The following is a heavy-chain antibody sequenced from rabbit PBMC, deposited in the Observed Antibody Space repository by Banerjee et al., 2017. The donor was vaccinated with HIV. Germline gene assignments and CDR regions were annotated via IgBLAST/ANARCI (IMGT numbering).Heavy chain of an antibody. V-gene: IGHV1S40*01. CDR2: IAGSSSGFT. CDR1: GFSFSSSDY. D-gene: IGHD7-1*01. Sequence: QSLEESGGGLVQPEGSLTLTCKASGFSFSSSDYICWVRQSPGKGLEWISWIAGSSSGFTYSATWATGRFTISKTSSTTVTLQMTSLTVANTATYFCARDTGPSFSSYGMDLRGKGTLVTVS. J-gene: IGHJ6*01. CDR3: ARDTGPSFSSYGMDL.